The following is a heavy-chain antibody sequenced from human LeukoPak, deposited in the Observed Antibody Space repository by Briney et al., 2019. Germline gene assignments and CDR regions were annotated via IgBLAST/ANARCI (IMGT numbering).Heavy chain of an antibody. V-gene: IGHV4-34*01. D-gene: IGHD6-13*01. CDR3: ARLLIAAAGTVNWFDP. CDR1: GGSFSGYY. J-gene: IGHJ5*02. CDR2: IYHSGST. Sequence: SETLSLTCAVYGGSFSGYYWSWIRQPPGKGLEWIGEIYHSGSTNYNPSLKSRVTISVDKSKNQFSLKLSSVTAADTAVYYCARLLIAAAGTVNWFDPWGQGTLVTISS.